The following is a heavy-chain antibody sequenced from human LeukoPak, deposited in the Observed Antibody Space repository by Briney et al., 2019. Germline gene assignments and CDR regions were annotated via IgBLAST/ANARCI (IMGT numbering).Heavy chain of an antibody. Sequence: SETLSLTCTVSGGSISSSSYYWGWIRQPPGKGLGWIGSIYYSGSTYYNPSLKSRVTISVDRSKNQFFLKLSSVTAADTAVYYCARGDYYGSGSWDYWGQGTLVTVSS. CDR3: ARGDYYGSGSWDY. J-gene: IGHJ4*02. CDR1: GGSISSSSYY. CDR2: IYYSGST. D-gene: IGHD3-10*01. V-gene: IGHV4-39*07.